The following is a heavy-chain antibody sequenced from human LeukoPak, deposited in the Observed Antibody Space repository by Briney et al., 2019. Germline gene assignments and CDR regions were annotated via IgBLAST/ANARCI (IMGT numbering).Heavy chain of an antibody. J-gene: IGHJ4*02. CDR3: ANTRNPGEYYFDY. CDR2: ISAYNGNT. D-gene: IGHD1-14*01. V-gene: IGHV1-18*01. Sequence: GASVNVSCKASGYTFTSYGISWVRQAAGQGLERMGWISAYNGNTNYAQKLQGRVTMTTDTSTGTAYMELRSLRSDDTAVYYCANTRNPGEYYFDYWGQGTLVTVSS. CDR1: GYTFTSYG.